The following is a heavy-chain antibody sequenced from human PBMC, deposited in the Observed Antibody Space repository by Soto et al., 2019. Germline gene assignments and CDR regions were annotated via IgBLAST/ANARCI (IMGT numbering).Heavy chain of an antibody. CDR2: IYDSGST. CDR1: GDSMSTYY. Sequence: PSETLSLTCSVSGDSMSTYYWTWIRQPPGKGLEWIGYIYDSGSTNYNSSLKSRVTISLDTSKNQFSLKLSSVTAADTAMYYCVRSHTYGAQRFDYWGHGTLVTVSS. V-gene: IGHV4-59*01. J-gene: IGHJ4*01. CDR3: VRSHTYGAQRFDY. D-gene: IGHD3-10*01.